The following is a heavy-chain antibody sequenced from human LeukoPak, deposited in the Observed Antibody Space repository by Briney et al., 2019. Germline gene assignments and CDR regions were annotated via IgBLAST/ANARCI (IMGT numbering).Heavy chain of an antibody. CDR2: ISYDGSNK. CDR3: AKDQGITIFGAAPYTMDV. CDR1: GFTFSSYG. Sequence: GGSLRLSCAASGFTFSSYGMHWVRQAPGKGLEWVAVISYDGSNKYYADSVKGRFTISRDNSKNTLYLQMNSLRAEDTAVYYCAKDQGITIFGAAPYTMDVWGQGTTVTVSS. J-gene: IGHJ6*02. V-gene: IGHV3-30*18. D-gene: IGHD3-3*01.